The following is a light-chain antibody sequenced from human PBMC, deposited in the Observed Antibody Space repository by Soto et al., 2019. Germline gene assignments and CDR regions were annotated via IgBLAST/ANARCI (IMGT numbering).Light chain of an antibody. CDR3: QQSYSPPSIT. CDR1: QSISSY. V-gene: IGKV1-39*01. J-gene: IGKJ5*01. Sequence: DLQMTQTQSSLSESVGDRFTITCRASQSISSYLNWYQQKPGKAPKLXXYAASSLQSGVPSRFSGIVSGTDFTLTISSLQPEDFANYYCQQSYSPPSITFGQGTRLDI. CDR2: AAS.